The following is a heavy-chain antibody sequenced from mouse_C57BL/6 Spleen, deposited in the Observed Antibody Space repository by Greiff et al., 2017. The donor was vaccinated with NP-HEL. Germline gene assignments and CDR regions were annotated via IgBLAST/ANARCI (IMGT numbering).Heavy chain of an antibody. Sequence: VKLVESGPGLVAPSQSLSITCTVSGFSLTSYGVSWVRQPPGKGLEWLGVIWGDGSPTYHSALISRLSISKDNSKSQVFLKLNSLQTDDTATYYCAKGRLGDAMDYWGQGTSVTVSS. V-gene: IGHV2-3*01. J-gene: IGHJ4*01. CDR1: GFSLTSYG. D-gene: IGHD2-4*01. CDR2: IWGDGSP. CDR3: AKGRLGDAMDY.